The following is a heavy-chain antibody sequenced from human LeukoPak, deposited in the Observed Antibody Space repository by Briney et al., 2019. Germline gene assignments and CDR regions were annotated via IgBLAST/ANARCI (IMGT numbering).Heavy chain of an antibody. V-gene: IGHV3-7*05. Sequence: PGGSLRLSCAASGFTFSGYWMSWVRQAPRKGLEWVSNIKQDGSEKYYVDSVKGRFTISRDNGKNSLYLQMSSLRVEDTAVYYCARESVQLWLYVFDYWGQGSLVTVCS. J-gene: IGHJ4*02. CDR3: ARESVQLWLYVFDY. D-gene: IGHD5-18*01. CDR1: GFTFSGYW. CDR2: IKQDGSEK.